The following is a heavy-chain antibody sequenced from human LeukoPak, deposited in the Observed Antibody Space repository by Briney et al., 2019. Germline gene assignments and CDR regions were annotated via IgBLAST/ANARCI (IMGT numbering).Heavy chain of an antibody. V-gene: IGHV3-7*01. J-gene: IGHJ4*02. D-gene: IGHD3-22*01. CDR1: GFAFGSYW. Sequence: PGGSLRLSCAASGFAFGSYWMSWVRQAPGKGLEWVANIKEDGSEKYYLDSVKGRFTISRDNAKNSLYLQMNSLRAEDTAVYYCASLEDYYDSSGSPRPSKDVGIDYWGQGTLVTVSS. CDR3: ASLEDYYDSSGSPRPSKDVGIDY. CDR2: IKEDGSEK.